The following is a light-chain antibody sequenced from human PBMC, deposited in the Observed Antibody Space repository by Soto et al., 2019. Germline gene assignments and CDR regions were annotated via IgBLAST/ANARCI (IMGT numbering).Light chain of an antibody. J-gene: IGKJ1*01. CDR1: QSIRHY. CDR2: GAS. V-gene: IGKV1-5*01. Sequence: IQMTQSPPTLSASVKDRVTITCRASQSIRHYLAWYQQMPGKASKLLIYGASTLQSGVPSRLSGSGSGTEFTLTISSLQPDDFGTYFCQHHNSYSQTFGQGAKVDIK. CDR3: QHHNSYSQT.